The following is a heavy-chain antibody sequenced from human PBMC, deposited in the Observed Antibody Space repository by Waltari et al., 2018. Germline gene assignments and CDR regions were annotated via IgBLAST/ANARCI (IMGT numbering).Heavy chain of an antibody. Sequence: EVQLVQSGAEVKKPGESLKISCKGSGYSFTSYWIGWVRQMPGKGLEWMGIIYPGDSDTRYSPTFQGKVTISADKSISTAYLQWSSLKASDTAMYYCASNTDPHNTYSSGWALGYWGQGTLVTVSS. CDR1: GYSFTSYW. D-gene: IGHD6-19*01. V-gene: IGHV5-51*01. J-gene: IGHJ4*02. CDR3: ASNTDPHNTYSSGWALGY. CDR2: IYPGDSDT.